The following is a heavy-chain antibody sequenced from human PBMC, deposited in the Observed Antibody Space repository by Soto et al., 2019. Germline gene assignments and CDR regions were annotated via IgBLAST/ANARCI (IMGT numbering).Heavy chain of an antibody. J-gene: IGHJ6*03. Sequence: SETLSLTCAVYGGSFSGYYWSWIRQPPGKGLEWIGEINHSGSTNYNPSLKSRVTISVDTSKNQFSLKLSSVTAADTAVYYCAKIVVVPAARNYYYYMDVWGKGTTVTV. CDR2: INHSGST. CDR1: GGSFSGYY. V-gene: IGHV4-34*01. D-gene: IGHD2-2*01. CDR3: AKIVVVPAARNYYYYMDV.